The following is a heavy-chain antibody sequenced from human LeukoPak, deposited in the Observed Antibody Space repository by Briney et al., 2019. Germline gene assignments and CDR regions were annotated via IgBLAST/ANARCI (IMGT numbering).Heavy chain of an antibody. CDR3: AKDGFDP. CDR1: GFTFRSYG. CDR2: ISYDGSNK. V-gene: IGHV3-30*18. Sequence: PGGSLRLSCAASGFTFRSYGMHWVRRAPGKGLEWVAVISYDGSNKYYADSVKGRFTISRDNSKNTLYLQMNSLRAEDTAVYYCAKDGFDPWGQGTLVTVSS. J-gene: IGHJ5*02.